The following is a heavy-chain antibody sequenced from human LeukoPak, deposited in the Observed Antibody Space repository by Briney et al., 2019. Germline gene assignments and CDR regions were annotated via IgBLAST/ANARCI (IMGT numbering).Heavy chain of an antibody. CDR2: ISSSGSSV. D-gene: IGHD2-2*01. Sequence: GGSLRLSCAASGITFSDYYMGWIRQAPGKGLEWVSYISSSGSSVYYAESLKGRFTISRDNAKNSLYLQMNSPRAEDTAEYYCARAYHDAFDIWGQGTMVTVSS. V-gene: IGHV3-11*04. J-gene: IGHJ3*02. CDR3: ARAYHDAFDI. CDR1: GITFSDYY.